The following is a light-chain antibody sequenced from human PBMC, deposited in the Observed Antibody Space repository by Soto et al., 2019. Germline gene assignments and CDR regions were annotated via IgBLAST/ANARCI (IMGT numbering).Light chain of an antibody. CDR2: EVN. V-gene: IGLV2-8*01. J-gene: IGLJ1*01. CDR3: SSYGGYNNVV. CDR1: SSDVGAYNY. Sequence: QSVLAQPPSASRSPGQSVTISCTGTSSDVGAYNYVSWVQQHPGKAPKLIIHEVNQRPSGVPDRFSGSKSGNTASLTASGLQAEDEGNYYCSSYGGYNNVVFGTGTQVTVL.